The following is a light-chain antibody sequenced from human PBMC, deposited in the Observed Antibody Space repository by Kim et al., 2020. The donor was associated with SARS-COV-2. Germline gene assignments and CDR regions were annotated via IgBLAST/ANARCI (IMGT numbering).Light chain of an antibody. V-gene: IGKV1-39*01. Sequence: DIQMTQSPSSLSASVGDRVTITCRASQSISNYLNWYQQKPGKAPKLLIYAASSLQSGVTSRFSGSGSGTDFTLTISTLQPEDFATYYCQQSYSSPRTFGQRTKVDIK. CDR2: AAS. CDR3: QQSYSSPRT. J-gene: IGKJ1*01. CDR1: QSISNY.